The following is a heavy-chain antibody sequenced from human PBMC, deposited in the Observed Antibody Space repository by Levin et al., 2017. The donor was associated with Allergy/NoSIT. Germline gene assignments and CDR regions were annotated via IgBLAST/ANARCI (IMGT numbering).Heavy chain of an antibody. Sequence: LSLTCAASGFTLSNSAMSWVRQAPGKGLEWVSAVTGSRGTTYYADSVRGRFTISRAISKNTLFLQMSRLTVEDTAVYYCAQDSTSNRFNWFDPWGQGTLVTVSS. CDR1: GFTLSNSA. V-gene: IGHV3-23*01. D-gene: IGHD2/OR15-2a*01. J-gene: IGHJ5*01. CDR3: AQDSTSNRFNWFDP. CDR2: VTGSRGTT.